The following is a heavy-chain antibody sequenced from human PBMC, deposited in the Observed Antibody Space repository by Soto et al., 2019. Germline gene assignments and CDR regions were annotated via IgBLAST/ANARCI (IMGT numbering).Heavy chain of an antibody. Sequence: GSLRLSCAAAGFTFSNYGMTWVRQAPGKGLECVSAISSAADNTSYPDSVKGRFSISRDKAKNTLYLQMNSLRAEDTAVYYCAKTGYGSDVLWWFGSWGQGTLVTVSS. D-gene: IGHD3-10*01. CDR1: GFTFSNYG. CDR3: AKTGYGSDVLWWFGS. CDR2: ISSAADNT. V-gene: IGHV3-23*01. J-gene: IGHJ5*01.